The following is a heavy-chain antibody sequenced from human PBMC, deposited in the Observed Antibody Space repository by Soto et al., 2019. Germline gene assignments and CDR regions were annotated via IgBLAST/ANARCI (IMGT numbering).Heavy chain of an antibody. V-gene: IGHV1-69*12. D-gene: IGHD3-22*01. Sequence: QVQLVQSGAEVKKPGSSVKVSCKASGGTFSSYAITWVRQAPGQGLEWMGGIIPIFGTANYAQKFKGRVTITADESTNTGYMELSSLRSEDTAVYYCARDRGPSSGYYPYWFDPWGQGTLVTVSS. CDR2: IIPIFGTA. J-gene: IGHJ5*02. CDR1: GGTFSSYA. CDR3: ARDRGPSSGYYPYWFDP.